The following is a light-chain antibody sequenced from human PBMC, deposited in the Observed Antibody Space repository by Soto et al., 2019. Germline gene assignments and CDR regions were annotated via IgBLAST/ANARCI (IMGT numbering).Light chain of an antibody. J-gene: IGLJ2*01. CDR3: QSYDSSLAL. CDR2: ANT. V-gene: IGLV1-40*01. Sequence: QSVLTQPPSVSGAPGQRVTISCTGSSSNIGAGYDVHWYQQLPGTAPKLLIYANTNRPSGVPDRFSGSKSGTSASLAITGLQAEDEADYYCQSYDSSLALFGGGTQLTVL. CDR1: SSNIGAGYD.